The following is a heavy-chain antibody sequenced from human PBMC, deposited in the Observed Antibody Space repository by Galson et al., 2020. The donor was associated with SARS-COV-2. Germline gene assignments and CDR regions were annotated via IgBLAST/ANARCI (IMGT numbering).Heavy chain of an antibody. D-gene: IGHD2-2*01. CDR2: IKSRTDGGRA. V-gene: IGHV3-15*05. CDR1: VFTFTNAW. Sequence: GGSLRLSCAASVFTFTNAWMSWVRQAPGKGLEWVGRIKSRTDGGRADHAAAVKGRFTVSRDDLTNTLFLQMNSLKTEDTAVYYCTSMTTLVVGDSADYWGQGTLVTVSS. J-gene: IGHJ4*02. CDR3: TSMTTLVVGDSADY.